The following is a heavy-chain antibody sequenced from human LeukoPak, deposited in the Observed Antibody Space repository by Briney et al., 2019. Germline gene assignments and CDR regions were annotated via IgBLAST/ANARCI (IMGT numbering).Heavy chain of an antibody. CDR3: ARGDGYCSSTTCYNWFDP. V-gene: IGHV4-39*06. CDR2: IYQSGST. CDR1: GDSISSSSYY. Sequence: SETLSLTCTVSGDSISSSSYYWVWIRQPPGKGLEWIGSIYQSGSTYYNPFLKSRVTISVDTSKNQFPLKLNSVTAADTAVYYCARGDGYCSSTTCYNWFDPWGQGILVTVSS. J-gene: IGHJ5*02. D-gene: IGHD2-2*01.